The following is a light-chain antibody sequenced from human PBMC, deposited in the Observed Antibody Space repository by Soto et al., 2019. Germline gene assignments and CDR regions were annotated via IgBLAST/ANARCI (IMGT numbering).Light chain of an antibody. CDR1: QTISSW. J-gene: IGKJ1*01. Sequence: DIQMTQPPSTLSGSVGDRVTITWRASQTISSWLAWYQQKPGKAPKLLIYKASTLKSGVPSRFSGSGSGTEFTLTISSLQPDDFATYYCQHYNSYSEAFGQGPKVDIK. CDR3: QHYNSYSEA. CDR2: KAS. V-gene: IGKV1-5*03.